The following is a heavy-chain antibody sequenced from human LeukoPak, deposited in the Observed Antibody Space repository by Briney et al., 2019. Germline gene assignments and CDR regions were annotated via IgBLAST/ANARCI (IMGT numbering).Heavy chain of an antibody. V-gene: IGHV4-34*01. CDR3: GRDVYCSGGSCVSGQVDGFAP. Sequence: SETLSLTCAVYGGSFSGYYWSWIRQPPGKGLEWIGEINHSGSTNYNPSLKSRVTISVDTSKNQFSLKLSSVTAADTAVYYCGRDVYCSGGSCVSGQVDGFAPWGKGALVTVS. CDR1: GGSFSGYY. J-gene: IGHJ5*02. D-gene: IGHD2-15*01. CDR2: INHSGST.